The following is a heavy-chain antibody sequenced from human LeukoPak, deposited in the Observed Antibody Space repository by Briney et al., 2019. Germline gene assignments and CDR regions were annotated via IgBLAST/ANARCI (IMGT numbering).Heavy chain of an antibody. CDR1: GFTVSSNE. Sequence: GGSLRLSCAASGFTVSSNEMSWDRQAPGKGLEWVSSISGGSTYYADSVKGRFTISRDNAKNSLFLQMNSLRAEDTAVYYCARLGGSGWYLDYWGQGTLVTVSS. D-gene: IGHD6-19*01. CDR2: ISGGST. CDR3: ARLGGSGWYLDY. J-gene: IGHJ4*02. V-gene: IGHV3-38-3*01.